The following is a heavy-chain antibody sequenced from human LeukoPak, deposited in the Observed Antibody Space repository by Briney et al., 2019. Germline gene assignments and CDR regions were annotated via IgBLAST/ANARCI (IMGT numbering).Heavy chain of an antibody. CDR3: ATDGGIAVAGTDQH. D-gene: IGHD6-19*01. V-gene: IGHV1-69-2*01. CDR1: GYTFTDYY. CDR2: VDPEDGET. J-gene: IGHJ1*01. Sequence: ASVKISCKVSGYTFTDYYMHWVQQAPGKGLEWMGLVDPEDGETIYAEKFQGRVTITADTSTDTAYMELNSLRSEDTAVYYCATDGGIAVAGTDQHWGQGTLVTVSS.